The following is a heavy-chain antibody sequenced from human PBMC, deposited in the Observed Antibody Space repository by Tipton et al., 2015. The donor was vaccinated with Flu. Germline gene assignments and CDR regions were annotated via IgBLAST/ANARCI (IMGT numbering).Heavy chain of an antibody. D-gene: IGHD3-10*01. CDR3: ATTGSDFVFRAFDI. CDR2: IYPTGTT. Sequence: NLSLTCTVSSGSIRSTNYFCAWIRQPPGKRLELIGSIYPTGTTYYNPSLKSRVTISKDMSKRQFSLNLRSVTAADTAVYYCATTGSDFVFRAFDIWGQGTMVRVSS. V-gene: IGHV4-39*07. J-gene: IGHJ3*02. CDR1: SGSIRSTNYF.